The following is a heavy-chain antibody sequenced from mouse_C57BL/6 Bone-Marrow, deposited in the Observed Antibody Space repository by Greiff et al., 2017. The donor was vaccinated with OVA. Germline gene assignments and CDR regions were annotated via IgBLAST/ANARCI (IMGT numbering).Heavy chain of an antibody. CDR3: ARKSLIPINTVVDY. CDR1: GYTFTSYW. D-gene: IGHD1-1*01. CDR2: IYPGSGST. Sequence: VQLQQPGAELVKPGASVKMSCKASGYTFTSYWITWVKQRPGQGLEWIGDIYPGSGSTNYNEKFKSKATLTVDTSSSTAYMQLSSLTSEDSAVYYCARKSLIPINTVVDYWGQGTTLTVSS. V-gene: IGHV1-55*01. J-gene: IGHJ2*01.